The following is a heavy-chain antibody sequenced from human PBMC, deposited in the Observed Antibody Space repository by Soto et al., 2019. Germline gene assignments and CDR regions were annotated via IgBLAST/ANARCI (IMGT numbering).Heavy chain of an antibody. CDR3: ARAYYDFWSGYYPVRGDYFDY. J-gene: IGHJ4*02. D-gene: IGHD3-3*01. CDR2: INAGNGST. CDR1: GYTFTSYA. V-gene: IGHV1-3*01. Sequence: GASVKGSCKASGYTFTSYAMHWVRQAPGQRLEWMGWINAGNGSTKYSQKFQGRVTITRDTSASTAYMELSSLRSEDTAVYYCARAYYDFWSGYYPVRGDYFDYWGQGALVTVSS.